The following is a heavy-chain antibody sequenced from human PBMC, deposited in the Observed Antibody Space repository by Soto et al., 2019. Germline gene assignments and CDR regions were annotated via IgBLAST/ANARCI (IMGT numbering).Heavy chain of an antibody. J-gene: IGHJ6*02. CDR1: GGSISSGGYY. V-gene: IGHV4-31*03. Sequence: QVQLQESGPGLVKPSQTLSLTCTVSGGSISSGGYYWSWIRQHPGKGLEWIGYIYYSGSTYYNPSLKSRVTISVDTSKNQVSLKLSSVTAADTALYYCARGGLGYCSGGSCYSAELSRYYYGMDVWGQGTTVTVSS. D-gene: IGHD2-15*01. CDR2: IYYSGST. CDR3: ARGGLGYCSGGSCYSAELSRYYYGMDV.